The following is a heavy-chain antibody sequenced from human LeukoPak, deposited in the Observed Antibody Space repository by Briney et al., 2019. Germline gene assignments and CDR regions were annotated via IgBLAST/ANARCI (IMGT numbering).Heavy chain of an antibody. J-gene: IGHJ4*02. Sequence: PSETLSLTCTVSLDSTTSNCWSWVRQPPGKGLEWIGEIHRSGSTNYNPSLQSRVTISIDRSKKQIALELFSVTAADTAVYYCEREIVGGFNPGAYWGQGTLVTVSS. CDR3: EREIVGGFNPGAY. CDR2: IHRSGST. V-gene: IGHV4-4*02. D-gene: IGHD1-14*01. CDR1: LDSTTSNC.